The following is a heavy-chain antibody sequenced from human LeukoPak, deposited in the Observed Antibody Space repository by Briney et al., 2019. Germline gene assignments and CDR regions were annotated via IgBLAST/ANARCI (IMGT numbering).Heavy chain of an antibody. Sequence: PGGSLRLSCAASGFTFSNYWMSWVRQAPGKGLEWVANIKQDGSEKYYVDSVKGRFTISRDNAKNSLYLQMNSLRAEDTAVYYCARDLLVRGVTPGYMDVWGKGTTVTVSS. CDR3: ARDLLVRGVTPGYMDV. V-gene: IGHV3-7*01. CDR2: IKQDGSEK. D-gene: IGHD3-10*01. J-gene: IGHJ6*03. CDR1: GFTFSNYW.